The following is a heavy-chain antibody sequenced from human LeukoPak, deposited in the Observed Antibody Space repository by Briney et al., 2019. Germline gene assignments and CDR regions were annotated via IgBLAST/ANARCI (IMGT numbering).Heavy chain of an antibody. CDR2: INHSGST. J-gene: IGHJ4*02. CDR1: GGSFSGYY. V-gene: IGHV4-34*01. Sequence: SETLSLTCAVYGGSFSGYYWSWIRQPPGKGLEWSGEINHSGSTNYNPSLKSRVTISVDTSKNQFSLKLSSVTAADTAVYYCASGTHYSNYFPDYWGQGTLVTVSS. D-gene: IGHD4-11*01. CDR3: ASGTHYSNYFPDY.